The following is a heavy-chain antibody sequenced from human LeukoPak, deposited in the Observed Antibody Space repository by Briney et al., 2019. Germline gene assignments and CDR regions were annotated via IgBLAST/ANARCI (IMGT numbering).Heavy chain of an antibody. V-gene: IGHV1-2*02. D-gene: IGHD3-10*01. Sequence: ASVKVSCKASGYTFTGYYMHWVRQAPGQGLEWMGWINPNSGGTNYARKFQGRVTMTRDTSISTAYMELSRLRSDDTAVYYCAREGSYMGFGESPSYNWFDPWGQGTLVTVSS. J-gene: IGHJ5*02. CDR3: AREGSYMGFGESPSYNWFDP. CDR1: GYTFTGYY. CDR2: INPNSGGT.